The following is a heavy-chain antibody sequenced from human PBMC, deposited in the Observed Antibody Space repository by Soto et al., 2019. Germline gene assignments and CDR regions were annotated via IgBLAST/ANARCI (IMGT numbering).Heavy chain of an antibody. Sequence: QVQLVQSGAEVKKPGASVKVSCKASGYTFTSYGISWVRQAPGQGLEWMGWISAYNGNTNDAQKLQGRVTMTTDTSTSTAYMELRSERSDDTAEYYCARDLRGGYNYYGSGSYYNGVRFDYWGQGTLVTVSS. CDR2: ISAYNGNT. V-gene: IGHV1-18*01. CDR3: ARDLRGGYNYYGSGSYYNGVRFDY. J-gene: IGHJ4*02. D-gene: IGHD3-10*01. CDR1: GYTFTSYG.